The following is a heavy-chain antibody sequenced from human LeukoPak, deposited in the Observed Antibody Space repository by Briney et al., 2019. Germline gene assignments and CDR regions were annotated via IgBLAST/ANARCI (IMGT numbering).Heavy chain of an antibody. D-gene: IGHD3-3*01. V-gene: IGHV4-30-2*02. CDR1: GGSISSGGYS. CDR2: IYHSGST. CDR3: ARSEGRVYDFWSGYSAPHPFDY. Sequence: NASETLSLTCAVSGGSISSGGYSWSWIRQPPGKGLEWIGYIYHSGSTYYNPSLKSRVTISVDRSKNQFSLKLSSVTAADTAVYYCARSEGRVYDFWSGYSAPHPFDYWGQGTLVTVSS. J-gene: IGHJ4*02.